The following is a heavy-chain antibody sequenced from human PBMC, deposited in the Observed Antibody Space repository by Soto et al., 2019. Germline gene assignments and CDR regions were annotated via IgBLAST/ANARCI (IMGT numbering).Heavy chain of an antibody. Sequence: PGESLKISCNGSGYSFTSYWISWVRQMPGKGLEWMGRIDPSDSTNYSPSFQGHVTISADKSISTAYLQWSSLKASDTAMYYCARLYDILTVDYWGQGTLVTVSS. D-gene: IGHD3-9*01. CDR2: IDPSDST. CDR3: ARLYDILTVDY. J-gene: IGHJ4*02. V-gene: IGHV5-10-1*01. CDR1: GYSFTSYW.